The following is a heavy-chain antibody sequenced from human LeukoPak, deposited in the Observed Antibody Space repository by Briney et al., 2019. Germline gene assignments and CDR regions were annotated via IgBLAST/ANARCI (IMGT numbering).Heavy chain of an antibody. V-gene: IGHV3-23*01. D-gene: IGHD6-19*01. CDR3: AKGSGSGWYGWFDP. Sequence: GGSLRLSCAASGFTFSSYAIGWVRQAPGKGLGWVSCIDASGVNTYYADSVKGRFTISRDNSRNTLYLQMNSLRAEDTAVYYCAKGSGSGWYGWFDPWGQGTLVTVSS. CDR2: IDASGVNT. J-gene: IGHJ5*02. CDR1: GFTFSSYA.